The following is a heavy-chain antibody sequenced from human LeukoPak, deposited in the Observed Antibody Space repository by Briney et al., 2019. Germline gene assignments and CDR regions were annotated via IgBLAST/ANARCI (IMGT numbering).Heavy chain of an antibody. CDR3: VRHVGSGNYFDY. Sequence: SETLSLTCSVSGGSITSNDFYWAWIRQPPGKGLEWIGSIYYSGITYYNPSLKSRVTKPVDTSKNQFSLNLSSVTAADTAVYYCVRHVGSGNYFDYWGQGTLVTVSS. J-gene: IGHJ4*02. CDR2: IYYSGIT. CDR1: GGSITSNDFY. D-gene: IGHD2-15*01. V-gene: IGHV4-39*01.